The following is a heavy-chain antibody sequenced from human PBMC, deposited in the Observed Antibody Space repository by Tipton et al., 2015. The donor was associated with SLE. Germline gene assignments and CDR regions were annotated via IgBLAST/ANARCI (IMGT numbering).Heavy chain of an antibody. D-gene: IGHD3-3*01. CDR2: ISGSGGST. V-gene: IGHV3-23*01. J-gene: IGHJ4*02. CDR3: AKDGGDFWRGLDY. CDR1: GFTFSSYA. Sequence: SLRLSCAASGFTFSSYAMSWVRQAPGKGLEWVSAISGSGGSTYYADSVKGRFTISRDNSKNTLYLQMNSLRAEDTAVYYCAKDGGDFWRGLDYWGQGTLVTVSS.